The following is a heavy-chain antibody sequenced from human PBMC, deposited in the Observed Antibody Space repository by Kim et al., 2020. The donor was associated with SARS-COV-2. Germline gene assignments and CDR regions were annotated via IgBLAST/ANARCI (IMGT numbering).Heavy chain of an antibody. D-gene: IGHD2-2*01. CDR1: GIPFSNAW. CDR2: IKSKSDGGTA. V-gene: IGHV3-15*01. CDR3: TTVSMR. J-gene: IGHJ4*02. Sequence: GGSLRLSCAVSGIPFSNAWFNWVRQAPGQGLEWVGRIKSKSDGGTADLAAPVKGRFAISRDDSKNTLDLLMNSLRTDDSAVYYCTTVSMRWGQGTLVTVS.